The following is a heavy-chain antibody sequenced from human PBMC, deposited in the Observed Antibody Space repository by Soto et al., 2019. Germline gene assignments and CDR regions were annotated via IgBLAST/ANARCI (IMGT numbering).Heavy chain of an antibody. J-gene: IGHJ4*02. CDR1: GFTFSSYS. V-gene: IGHV3-48*04. CDR3: ARGGITGTTFLDY. CDR2: ISSVTSGT. D-gene: IGHD1-20*01. Sequence: EVQLVDSGGGLVQPGGSLRLSCAASGFTFSSYSMNWVRQAPGKGLEWVSYISSVTSGTYYADSVKGRFTISRNNAKNSLYLQTNSLRAEATAVYYCARGGITGTTFLDYWGQGTLVTVAP.